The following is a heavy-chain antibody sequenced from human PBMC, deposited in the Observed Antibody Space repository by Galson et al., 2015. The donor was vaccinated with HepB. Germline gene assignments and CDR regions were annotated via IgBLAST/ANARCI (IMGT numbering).Heavy chain of an antibody. CDR3: ASSGGVIVGFLYGMDV. Sequence: SGAEVKKPGESLRISCKGSGYSFTSYWISWVRQMPGKGLEWMGRIDPSDSYTNYSPSFQGHVTISADKSISTAYLQWSSLKASDTAMYYCASSGGVIVGFLYGMDVWGQGTTVTVSS. J-gene: IGHJ6*02. CDR1: GYSFTSYW. CDR2: IDPSDSYT. V-gene: IGHV5-10-1*01. D-gene: IGHD3-16*02.